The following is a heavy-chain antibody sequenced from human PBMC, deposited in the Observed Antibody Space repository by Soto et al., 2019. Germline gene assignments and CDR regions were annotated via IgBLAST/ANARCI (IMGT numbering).Heavy chain of an antibody. CDR2: INPSGGST. Sequence: GASVKVSCKASGYTFTSYYMHWVRQAPGQGLEWMGIINPSGGSTSYAQKFQGRVTMTRDTSTSTVYMELSSLRSEDTAVYYCARDRSIAAKLAGPWFDPWGQGTLVTVSS. CDR1: GYTFTSYY. J-gene: IGHJ5*02. D-gene: IGHD6-6*01. CDR3: ARDRSIAAKLAGPWFDP. V-gene: IGHV1-46*01.